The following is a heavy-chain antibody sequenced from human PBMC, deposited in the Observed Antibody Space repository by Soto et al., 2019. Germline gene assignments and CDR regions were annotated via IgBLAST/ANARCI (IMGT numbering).Heavy chain of an antibody. CDR1: GYTFTSYG. CDR3: ARGNTDTITIVGVVINLPDY. CDR2: ISAYNGNT. D-gene: IGHD3-3*01. V-gene: IGHV1-18*01. J-gene: IGHJ4*02. Sequence: QVQLVQSGAEVKKPGASVKVSCKASGYTFTSYGIIWVRQAPGQGLEWMGWISAYNGNTNYAQKLQGRVPMTKNTATSKAYMELRSLGSGDTAVYYCARGNTDTITIVGVVINLPDYWGQGTLVTVSS.